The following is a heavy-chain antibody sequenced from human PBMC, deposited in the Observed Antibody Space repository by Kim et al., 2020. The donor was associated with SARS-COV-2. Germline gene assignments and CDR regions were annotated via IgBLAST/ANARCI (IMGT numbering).Heavy chain of an antibody. CDR1: GGSISSYY. Sequence: SETLSLTCTVSGGSISSYYWSWIRQPPGKGLEWIGYIYYSGSTNYNPSLKSRVTISVDTSKNQFSLKLSSVTAADTAVYYCARLAYSSSASYWFDPWGQGTLVTVSS. CDR2: IYYSGST. D-gene: IGHD6-6*01. V-gene: IGHV4-59*08. CDR3: ARLAYSSSASYWFDP. J-gene: IGHJ5*02.